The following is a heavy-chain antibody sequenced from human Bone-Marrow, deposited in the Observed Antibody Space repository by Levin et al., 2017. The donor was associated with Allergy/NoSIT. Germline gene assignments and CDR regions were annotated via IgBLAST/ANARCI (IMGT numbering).Heavy chain of an antibody. CDR1: GFTFSSYA. V-gene: IGHV3-23*01. J-gene: IGHJ6*02. CDR3: AKGLLGYCASTSCRGAMDV. CDR2: VSGSGGST. Sequence: SCAASGFTFSSYAMSWVRQAPGKGLEWVSSVSGSGGSTYYADSVKGRFTISRDKSKNTVDLQMNSLRAEDTAVYYCAKGLLGYCASTSCRGAMDVWGQGTTVTVSS. D-gene: IGHD2-2*01.